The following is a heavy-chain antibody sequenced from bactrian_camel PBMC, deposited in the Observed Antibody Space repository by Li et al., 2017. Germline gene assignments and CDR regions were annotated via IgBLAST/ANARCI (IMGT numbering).Heavy chain of an antibody. Sequence: QVQLVESGGGSVQAGETLRLDCTASGFTFDDSGMTWYHQPSGNECEMVSTISRDGSIHYTDSPKGRFTISRDNAKNTVYLQMNSLKTEDTAVYFCGRVDYELVYWGQGTQVTVS. V-gene: IGHV3S63*01. CDR3: GRVDYELVY. CDR1: GFTFDDSG. CDR2: ISRDGSI. J-gene: IGHJ4*01. D-gene: IGHD5*01.